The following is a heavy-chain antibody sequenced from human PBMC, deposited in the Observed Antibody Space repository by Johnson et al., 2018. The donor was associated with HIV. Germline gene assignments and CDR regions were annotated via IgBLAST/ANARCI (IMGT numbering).Heavy chain of an antibody. V-gene: IGHV3-74*02. CDR1: GFTFSNYW. CDR2: INSDGTNT. J-gene: IGHJ3*02. Sequence: VQLVESGGGVVQPGRSLRLSCAASGFTFSNYWMHWVRQAPGKGLVWVSRINSDGTNTTYADSVKGRFTIYRDNARNTLFLQMHSLRAEDTAVYYCASAYTASIWGEGTKVTVSS. D-gene: IGHD2-21*02. CDR3: ASAYTASI.